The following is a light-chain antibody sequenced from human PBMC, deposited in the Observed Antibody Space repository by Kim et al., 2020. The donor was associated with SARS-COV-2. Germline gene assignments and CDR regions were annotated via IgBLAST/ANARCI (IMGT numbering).Light chain of an antibody. CDR3: QQSYSNSPYT. V-gene: IGKV1-39*01. J-gene: IGKJ2*01. CDR2: AAS. CDR1: QSIRTY. Sequence: ASVGDRVTITCRASQSIRTYLNWYQHKPGKAPKLLIFAASSLQIGVPSRFTGSGSGTHFTLTISSLQREDFATYYCQQSYSNSPYTFGLGTKLEI.